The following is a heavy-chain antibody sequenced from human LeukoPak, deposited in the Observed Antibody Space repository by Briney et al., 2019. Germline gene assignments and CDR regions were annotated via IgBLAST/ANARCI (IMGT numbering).Heavy chain of an antibody. CDR3: AVARIVGATDPFDY. CDR2: IYYGGNT. CDR1: GGSISSGNYY. D-gene: IGHD1-26*01. Sequence: SETLSLTCTVSGGSISSGNYYWSWIRQHPEKGLEWIGYIYYGGNTYYNSSLKSRITISLDASKNQFSLKLSSVTAADTAVYYCAVARIVGATDPFDYWGQGTLVTVSS. V-gene: IGHV4-31*03. J-gene: IGHJ4*02.